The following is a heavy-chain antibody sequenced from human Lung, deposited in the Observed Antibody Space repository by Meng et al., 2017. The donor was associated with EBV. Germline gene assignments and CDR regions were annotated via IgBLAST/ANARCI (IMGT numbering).Heavy chain of an antibody. J-gene: IGHJ4*02. V-gene: IGHV4-4*02. Sequence: VPLQESGPGLMKPSWTLSLTCTVSGDSISSDIWWSWVRQPPGKGLEWIGEVYHRGDTNYNPSLKSRVDISVDKSKNQFYLSLFSVTAADTAVYYCGRDQGRELINHWGQGTLVTVSS. D-gene: IGHD1-7*01. CDR1: GDSISSDIW. CDR2: VYHRGDT. CDR3: GRDQGRELINH.